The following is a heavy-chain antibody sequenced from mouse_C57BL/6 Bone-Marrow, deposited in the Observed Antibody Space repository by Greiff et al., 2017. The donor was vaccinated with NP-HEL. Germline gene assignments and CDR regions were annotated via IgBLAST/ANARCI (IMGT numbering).Heavy chain of an antibody. CDR2: IYPSDSET. J-gene: IGHJ4*01. V-gene: IGHV1-61*01. CDR1: GYTFTSYW. Sequence: VQLQQPGAELVRPGSSVKLSCKASGYTFTSYWMDWVKQRPGQGLEWIGNIYPSDSETHYNQKFKDKATLTVDKSSSTAYMQLSSLTSEDSAVYYCARSWTLYAMDYWGQGTSVTVSS. CDR3: ARSWTLYAMDY.